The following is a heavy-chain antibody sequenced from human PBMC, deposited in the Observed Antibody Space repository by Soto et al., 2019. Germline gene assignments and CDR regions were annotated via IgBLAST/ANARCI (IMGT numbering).Heavy chain of an antibody. Sequence: ASVKVSCKASGYTFSAYFIHWVRQAPGQGLEWMGWINPNNRDTNTAQKFQGRVTMTGDASTRTAYMELSRLRSDDTAVYYCARGKPTAAGHCIDFWGHGTLVTVPS. D-gene: IGHD6-13*01. CDR1: GYTFSAYF. CDR3: ARGKPTAAGHCIDF. J-gene: IGHJ4*01. CDR2: INPNNRDT. V-gene: IGHV1-2*02.